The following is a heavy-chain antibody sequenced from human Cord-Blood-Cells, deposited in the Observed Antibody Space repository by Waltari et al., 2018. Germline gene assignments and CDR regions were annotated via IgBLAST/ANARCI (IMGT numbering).Heavy chain of an antibody. Sequence: QVQLQESGPGLVKPSETLSLTCTVSGGSVSSGSYYWSWIRQPPGKGLEWIGYIYYRGTTNYIPSPKSRVTISVDTSKNQFSLKLSSVTAADTAVYYCARGPPTGAYYFDYWGQGTLVTVSS. V-gene: IGHV4-61*01. CDR2: IYYRGTT. CDR1: GGSVSSGSYY. J-gene: IGHJ4*02. CDR3: ARGPPTGAYYFDY. D-gene: IGHD3-10*01.